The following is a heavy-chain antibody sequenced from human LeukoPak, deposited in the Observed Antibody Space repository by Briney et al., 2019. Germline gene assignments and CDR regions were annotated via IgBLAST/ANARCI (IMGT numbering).Heavy chain of an antibody. D-gene: IGHD6-19*01. CDR3: ARHGSGWSFDY. Sequence: SETLSLTCKVSGGSISTYYWSWFRQPPGKGLEWIGYIYNSGSATYNPSLKSGVTISVDTSKNQFSLKLTSVSTTDTAVYYCARHGSGWSFDYWGQGVLVTVSS. J-gene: IGHJ4*02. CDR1: GGSISTYY. V-gene: IGHV4-59*01. CDR2: IYNSGSA.